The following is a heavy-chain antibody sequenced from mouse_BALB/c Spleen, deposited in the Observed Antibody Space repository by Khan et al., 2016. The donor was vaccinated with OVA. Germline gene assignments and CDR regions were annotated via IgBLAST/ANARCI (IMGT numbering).Heavy chain of an antibody. Sequence: QVQLQQSGAELVRPGASVKLSCKTSGYIFTNYWIHWVKQRSGQGLEWIARIYPGTDNTYYNEKLKDKATLTVDKSSSTAYMQLSSLKFEDSAVYFCAREEALYYFDYWGQGTTLTVSS. D-gene: IGHD3-2*02. CDR2: IYPGTDNT. J-gene: IGHJ2*01. CDR1: GYIFTNYW. V-gene: IGHV1S132*01. CDR3: AREEALYYFDY.